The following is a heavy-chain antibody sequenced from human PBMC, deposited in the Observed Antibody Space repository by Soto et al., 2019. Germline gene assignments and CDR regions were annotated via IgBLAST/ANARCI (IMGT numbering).Heavy chain of an antibody. CDR1: GFTFSSYA. J-gene: IGHJ4*02. V-gene: IGHV3-30-3*01. D-gene: IGHD3-16*01. CDR3: ARTLLYDGKGGFDY. Sequence: QVQLVESGGGVVQPGRSLRLSCAASGFTFSSYAMHWVRQAPGKGLGWVGVISYDGSNKYYADSVKGRFTISRDNSKNTLYLQMNSLRAEDTAVYYCARTLLYDGKGGFDYWGQGTLVTVSS. CDR2: ISYDGSNK.